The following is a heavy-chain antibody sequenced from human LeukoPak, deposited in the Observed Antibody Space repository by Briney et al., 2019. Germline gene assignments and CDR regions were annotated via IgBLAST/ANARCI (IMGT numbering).Heavy chain of an antibody. J-gene: IGHJ6*03. D-gene: IGHD1-26*01. V-gene: IGHV3-30*02. CDR3: ARHPGDFTGIVNYYYMDV. CDR1: GFTFSTYG. CDR2: IWSDGSNK. Sequence: GGSLTLSCAASGFTFSTYGMHWVRQAPGKGLEWVAFIWSDGSNKYYADSVKGRFTISRDNSKNTLYLQMNSLRPEDTAIYYCARHPGDFTGIVNYYYMDVWGKGTTVTVSS.